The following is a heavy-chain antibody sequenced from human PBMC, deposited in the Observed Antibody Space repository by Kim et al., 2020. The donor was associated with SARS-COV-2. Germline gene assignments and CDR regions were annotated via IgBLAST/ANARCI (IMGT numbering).Heavy chain of an antibody. J-gene: IGHJ3*02. V-gene: IGHV4-4*07. Sequence: NPSRKRRVTMSVDTSKYQFSLKLNSVTAADTAIYYCVRISRLEPQDPFDIWGQGTVVTVSS. CDR3: VRISRLEPQDPFDI. D-gene: IGHD1-1*01.